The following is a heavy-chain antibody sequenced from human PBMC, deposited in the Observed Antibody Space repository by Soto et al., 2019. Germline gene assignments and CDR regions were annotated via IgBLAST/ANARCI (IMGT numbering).Heavy chain of an antibody. V-gene: IGHV4-34*01. CDR1: GVSFSGYY. Sequence: WETLSLTCAVYGVSFSGYYWSCIRQPPGKWLEWIGEINHSGSTNYNPSLESRVTISVDTSKNQFSLKLSSVTAADTAVYYCARGGYSSGWYTGGGRKPFDYWGEGTLVTVSS. CDR3: ARGGYSSGWYTGGGRKPFDY. CDR2: INHSGST. D-gene: IGHD6-19*01. J-gene: IGHJ4*02.